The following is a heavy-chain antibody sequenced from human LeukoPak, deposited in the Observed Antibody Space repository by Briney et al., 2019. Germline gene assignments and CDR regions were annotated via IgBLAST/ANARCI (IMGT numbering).Heavy chain of an antibody. Sequence: SETLSLTCAVYGGSFSGYYWSWIRQPPGKGLEWIGSIYYSGSTYYNPSLKSRVTISVDTSKNQFSLKLSSVTAADTAVYYCARSHLDPYFDYWGQGTLVTVSS. V-gene: IGHV4-34*01. CDR3: ARSHLDPYFDY. CDR2: IYYSGST. CDR1: GGSFSGYY. J-gene: IGHJ4*02.